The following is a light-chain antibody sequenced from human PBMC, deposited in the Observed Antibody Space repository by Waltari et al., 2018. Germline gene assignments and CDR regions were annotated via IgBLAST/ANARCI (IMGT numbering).Light chain of an antibody. Sequence: DIQMTQSPSSLSASVGDRVTITCRASQNISSYLNWYQQGPGKAPKLLIYAASNLQHGVPSRFSGSGSGTDFTLTISSLQPEDFATYYCQQSYNKPWTFGQGTKVEIK. J-gene: IGKJ1*01. CDR1: QNISSY. V-gene: IGKV1-39*01. CDR3: QQSYNKPWT. CDR2: AAS.